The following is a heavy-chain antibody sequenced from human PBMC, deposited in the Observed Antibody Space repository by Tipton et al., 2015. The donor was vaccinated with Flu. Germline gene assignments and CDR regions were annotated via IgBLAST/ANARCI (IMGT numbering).Heavy chain of an antibody. Sequence: TLSLTCTASGDSMRSDYFWGWIRQAPGKGLEWIGNIHYSGSPHYNPSLKSRVTISMDTSKNQFSLKLSSMTAADTAVYYCARMEWTVTTPRYFDLWGRGALVTVSS. D-gene: IGHD4-17*01. CDR1: GDSMRSDYF. CDR2: IHYSGSP. CDR3: ARMEWTVTTPRYFDL. J-gene: IGHJ2*01. V-gene: IGHV4-38-2*02.